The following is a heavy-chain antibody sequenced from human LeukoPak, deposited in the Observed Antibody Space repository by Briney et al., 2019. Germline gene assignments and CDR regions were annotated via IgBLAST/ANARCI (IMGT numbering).Heavy chain of an antibody. CDR3: ARDSSSSWYRGAFDI. CDR2: IYNSGST. D-gene: IGHD6-13*01. Sequence: SGTLSLTCAVSGVSISSSNWWSWVRQPPGQGLEWIGEIYNSGSTNYNPSLKSRVTISVDKSKNQFSLKLSSVTAADTAVYYCARDSSSSWYRGAFDIWGQGTMVTVSS. V-gene: IGHV4-4*02. CDR1: GVSISSSNW. J-gene: IGHJ3*02.